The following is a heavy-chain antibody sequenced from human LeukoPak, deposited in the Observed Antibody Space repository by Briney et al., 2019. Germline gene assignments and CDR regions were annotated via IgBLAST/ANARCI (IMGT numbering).Heavy chain of an antibody. CDR1: GGTFSSYA. Sequence: ASVKVSFKASGGTFSSYAISWVRQAPGQGLEWMGGIIPIVGTANYAQKFQGRVTITTDEYTSTAYMELSSLRSEDTAVYYCVAVVVIGYNWFDPWGQGTLVTVSS. J-gene: IGHJ5*02. V-gene: IGHV1-69*05. D-gene: IGHD3-22*01. CDR2: IIPIVGTA. CDR3: VAVVVIGYNWFDP.